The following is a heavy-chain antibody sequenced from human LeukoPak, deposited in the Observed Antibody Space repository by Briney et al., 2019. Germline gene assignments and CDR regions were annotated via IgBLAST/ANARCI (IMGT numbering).Heavy chain of an antibody. Sequence: GGSLRLSCAASGFTFSSYAMSWVRQAPGKGLEWVSAISGSGGSTYYADSVKGRFTISRDNSKNTLYLQMNSLRAEDTAVYYCRYDSSGYYTTVYYFDYWGQGTLVTVSS. CDR1: GFTFSSYA. CDR3: RYDSSGYYTTVYYFDY. CDR2: ISGSGGST. V-gene: IGHV3-23*01. J-gene: IGHJ4*02. D-gene: IGHD3-22*01.